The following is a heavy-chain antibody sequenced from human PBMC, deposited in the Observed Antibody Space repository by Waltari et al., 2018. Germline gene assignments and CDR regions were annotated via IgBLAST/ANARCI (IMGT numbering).Heavy chain of an antibody. CDR2: IIPIFGTA. CDR1: GGTFTSSA. D-gene: IGHD6-19*01. J-gene: IGHJ6*03. V-gene: IGHV1-69*12. CDR3: ARGPGAGYYYYYYMDV. Sequence: QVQLVQSGAEVKKPGSSVTVSCKASGGTFTSSAISWVRHAPGQGLEWMGGIIPIFGTANYAQKFQGRVTITADESTSTAYMELSSLRSEDTAVYYCARGPGAGYYYYYYMDVWGKGTTVTVSS.